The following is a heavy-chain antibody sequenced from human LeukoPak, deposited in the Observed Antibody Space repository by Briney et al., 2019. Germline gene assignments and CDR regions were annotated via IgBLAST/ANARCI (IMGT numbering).Heavy chain of an antibody. CDR3: ARVPTYDFWSGYPPQNYYYYYYMDV. J-gene: IGHJ6*03. V-gene: IGHV4-39*07. D-gene: IGHD3-3*01. CDR2: IYYSGST. Sequence: SETLSLTCTVSGGSISSSSYYWDWIRQPPGKGLEWIGSIYYSGSTYYNPSLKSRVTISVDTSKNQFSLKLSSVTAADTAVYYCARVPTYDFWSGYPPQNYYYYYYMDVWGKGTTVTVSS. CDR1: GGSISSSSYY.